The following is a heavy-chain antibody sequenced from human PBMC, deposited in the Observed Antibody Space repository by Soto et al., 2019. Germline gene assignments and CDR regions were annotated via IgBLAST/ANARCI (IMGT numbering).Heavy chain of an antibody. CDR2: LSYDGDKE. Sequence: QVQLEESGGNVVQPGRSLRLSCAASGFSFSDYGMHWVRQAPGKGLESVALLSYDGDKEYYADSVKGRFTISRDNSKNTVILQMNSLRPEDTAVYYCGKDLMGEQWLGVMHYWGQGTLVTVSS. CDR1: GFSFSDYG. CDR3: GKDLMGEQWLGVMHY. V-gene: IGHV3-30*18. D-gene: IGHD6-19*01. J-gene: IGHJ4*02.